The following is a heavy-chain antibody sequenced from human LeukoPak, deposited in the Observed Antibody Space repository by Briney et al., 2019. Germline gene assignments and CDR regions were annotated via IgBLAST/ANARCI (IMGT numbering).Heavy chain of an antibody. V-gene: IGHV4-59*01. CDR2: IYYSGST. CDR1: GGSISSYS. Sequence: SETLSLTCTVSGGSISSYSWSSIRQPPERGLEWIGYIYYSGSTNYNPSLKSAVTISVDTCKNQFSLKLSSVTAADTAVYYCARVGCSGGSCYSGSYWFDPWGQGTLVTVSS. J-gene: IGHJ5*02. D-gene: IGHD2-15*01. CDR3: ARVGCSGGSCYSGSYWFDP.